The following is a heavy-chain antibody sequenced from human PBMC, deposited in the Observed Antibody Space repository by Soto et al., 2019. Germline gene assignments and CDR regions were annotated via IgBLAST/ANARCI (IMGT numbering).Heavy chain of an antibody. Sequence: QVQLQESGPGLVKPSQTLSLSCTVSGGSISSGGYYWSWIRQHPGKGLEWIGYVYYSGRTYYNPSLKSRVTISVDTSKNQFSLQLSSVTAADTAVYYCARGAYYYGMDVWGQGTTVTVSS. CDR2: VYYSGRT. V-gene: IGHV4-31*03. CDR1: GGSISSGGYY. J-gene: IGHJ6*02. CDR3: ARGAYYYGMDV.